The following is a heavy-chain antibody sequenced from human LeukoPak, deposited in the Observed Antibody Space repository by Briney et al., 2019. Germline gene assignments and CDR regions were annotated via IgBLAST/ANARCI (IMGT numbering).Heavy chain of an antibody. J-gene: IGHJ5*02. CDR1: GGSIRSYY. D-gene: IGHD3-10*01. V-gene: IGHV4-59*12. Sequence: KPSETLSLTCSVSGGSIRSYYWSWIRQPPGEGPEWIAYIHNSGSTNYNPSLKSRVNISVDTSKNQFSLKLTSVTAADTAVYYCARSQFYGSGSYQGRWFDPWGQGTLVTVSS. CDR2: IHNSGST. CDR3: ARSQFYGSGSYQGRWFDP.